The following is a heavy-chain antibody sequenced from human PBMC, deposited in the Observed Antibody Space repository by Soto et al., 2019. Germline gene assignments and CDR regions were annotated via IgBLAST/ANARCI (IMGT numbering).Heavy chain of an antibody. CDR3: ARDAPQEES. Sequence: QVQLVQSGAEVKKPGASFNVSCKASGYTFTSYAISWVRQAPGQGLEWMGWISAYNGNTNYAQTIQGRVTMTTDTSKSTAYMELRSLRSDDTDVSYCARDAPQEESWGQGNLVTVSS. J-gene: IGHJ5*02. CDR1: GYTFTSYA. V-gene: IGHV1-18*01. CDR2: ISAYNGNT.